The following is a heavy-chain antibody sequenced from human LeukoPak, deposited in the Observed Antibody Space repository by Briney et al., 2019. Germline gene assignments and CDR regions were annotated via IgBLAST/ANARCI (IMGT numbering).Heavy chain of an antibody. CDR1: GFTFSSYW. CDR2: INRDGSNI. Sequence: GGSLRLSCAASGFTFSSYWMHWVRQAPGKGLVWVSRINRDGSNITYADSVKGRFTISRDNAKNTLYLQMNSLRAEDTAVYYCARELGPRVVVVAAALDAIDIWGQGTKVTVSS. J-gene: IGHJ3*02. V-gene: IGHV3-74*03. D-gene: IGHD2-15*01. CDR3: ARELGPRVVVVAAALDAIDI.